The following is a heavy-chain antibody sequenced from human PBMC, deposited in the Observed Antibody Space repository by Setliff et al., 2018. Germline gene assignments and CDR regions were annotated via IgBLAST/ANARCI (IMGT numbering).Heavy chain of an antibody. CDR2: MNPNTGYT. CDR3: ARELPRTIFGVVIDY. Sequence: ASVKVSCKASGYSFSTYDINWVRQAAGQGLEWMGWMNPNTGYTGYARNFQGRVTITADKSTSTAYMELSSLRTEDTAVYYCARELPRTIFGVVIDYWGQGTLVTVSS. J-gene: IGHJ4*02. D-gene: IGHD3-3*01. CDR1: GYSFSTYD. V-gene: IGHV1-8*03.